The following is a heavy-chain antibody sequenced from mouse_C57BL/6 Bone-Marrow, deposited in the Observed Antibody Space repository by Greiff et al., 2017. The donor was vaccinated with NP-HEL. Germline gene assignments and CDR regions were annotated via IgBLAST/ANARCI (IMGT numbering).Heavy chain of an antibody. V-gene: IGHV1-81*01. D-gene: IGHD2-3*01. J-gene: IGHJ3*01. CDR1: GYTFTSYG. Sequence: QVQLQQSGAELARPGASVKLSCKASGYTFTSYGISWVKQRTGQGLEWIGEIYPRSGNTYYNKRFKGKATLTADKSSSTAYMELRSLTSEDSAVYFCAREKEGGYYAFAYWGQGTLVTVSA. CDR2: IYPRSGNT. CDR3: AREKEGGYYAFAY.